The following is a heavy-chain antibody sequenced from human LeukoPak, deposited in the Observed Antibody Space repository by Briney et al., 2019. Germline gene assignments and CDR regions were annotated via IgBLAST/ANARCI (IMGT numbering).Heavy chain of an antibody. CDR2: IIPILGIA. CDR3: ARDDGSQAC. J-gene: IGHJ4*01. V-gene: IGHV1-69*04. Sequence: SVKVSCKASGGTFSSYAISWVRQAPGQGLEWMGRIIPILGIANYAQKFQGRVTITADKSTSTAYMELSSLRSEDTAVYYGARDDGSQACWGQGTLVTVSS. CDR1: GGTFSSYA. D-gene: IGHD1-26*01.